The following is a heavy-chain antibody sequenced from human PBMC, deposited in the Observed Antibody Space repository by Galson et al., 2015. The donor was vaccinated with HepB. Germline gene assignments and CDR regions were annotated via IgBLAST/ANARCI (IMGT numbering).Heavy chain of an antibody. V-gene: IGHV3-23*01. J-gene: IGHJ5*01. CDR3: AKGASGSYYAAFDS. D-gene: IGHD1-26*01. CDR1: GFTFTNYA. Sequence: SLRLSCAASGFTFTNYAMSWLRQAPGKGLEWVSSIGGSGGTTYYADSVKGRFTISRDISKNTVYMQMNSLRAEDTAVYYCAKGASGSYYAAFDSWGQGTLVTVSS. CDR2: IGGSGGTT.